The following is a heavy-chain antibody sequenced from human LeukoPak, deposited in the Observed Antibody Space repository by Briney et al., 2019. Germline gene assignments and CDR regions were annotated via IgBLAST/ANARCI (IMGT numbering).Heavy chain of an antibody. V-gene: IGHV4-34*01. J-gene: IGHJ6*03. CDR1: GGSFSNYY. CDR3: ARRWNYGRNYYIYD. Sequence: SETLSLTCAVYGGSFSNYYWNWIRQTPGKGLEWLGEINDRGRANYNPSLMSRVTVSVDTSKNQFSLRLTSVTATDTAIYYCARRWNYGRNYYIYDWGKGATVSVSS. D-gene: IGHD1-7*01. CDR2: INDRGRA.